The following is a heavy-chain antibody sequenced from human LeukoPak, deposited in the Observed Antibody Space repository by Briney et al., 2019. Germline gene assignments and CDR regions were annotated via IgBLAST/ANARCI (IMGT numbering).Heavy chain of an antibody. J-gene: IGHJ5*02. CDR1: GGSISSGSYY. CDR3: ARSQARVDPSRDCFDP. Sequence: SETLSLTCTVSGGSISSGSYYWSWIRQPAGKGPEWIGRIYTGGSTNYNPSLKSRVTISIDTSKNQFSLKLSFVTAADTAMYYCARSQARVDPSRDCFDPWGQGTLVTVSS. D-gene: IGHD5-12*01. V-gene: IGHV4-61*02. CDR2: IYTGGST.